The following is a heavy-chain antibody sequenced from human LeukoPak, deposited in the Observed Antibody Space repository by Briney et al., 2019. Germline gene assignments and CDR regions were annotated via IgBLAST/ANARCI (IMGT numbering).Heavy chain of an antibody. Sequence: SETLSLTCTVSGGSISSHYWSWIRQPPGKGLEWIGYIYYSGSTNYNPSLKSRVTISVDTSKNQFSLKLSSVTAADTAVCYCARVEKEADYYYYYYMDVWAKGPRSPSP. J-gene: IGHJ6*03. CDR1: GGSISSHY. V-gene: IGHV4-59*11. D-gene: IGHD6-13*01. CDR2: IYYSGST. CDR3: ARVEKEADYYYYYYMDV.